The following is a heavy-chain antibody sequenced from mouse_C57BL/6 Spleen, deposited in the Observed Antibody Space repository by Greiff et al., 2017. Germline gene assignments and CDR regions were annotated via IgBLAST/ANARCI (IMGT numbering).Heavy chain of an antibody. CDR2: IYPRSGNT. D-gene: IGHD1-1*01. V-gene: IGHV1-81*01. CDR1: GYTFTSYG. CDR3: ARYYGSSYFDY. Sequence: QVQLQQSGAELARPGASVTLSCKASGYTFTSYGISWVKQRTGQGLEWIGEIYPRSGNTYYNEKFKGKATLTADKSSSTAYMELRSLTSEDSAVYFCARYYGSSYFDYWGQGTTLTVSS. J-gene: IGHJ2*01.